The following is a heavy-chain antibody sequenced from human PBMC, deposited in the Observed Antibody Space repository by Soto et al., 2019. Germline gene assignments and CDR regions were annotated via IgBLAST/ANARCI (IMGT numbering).Heavy chain of an antibody. Sequence: GGSLRLSCAASGFTFSSYSMNWVRQAPGKGLEWVSYIRSSSDTIYYADSVKGRFTISRDNAKNSLSLYLNSLRVEDTAVYYCARPLPFWSGHPYYYYGMDGWGQGTTVTVSS. CDR1: GFTFSSYS. CDR3: ARPLPFWSGHPYYYYGMDG. J-gene: IGHJ6*02. V-gene: IGHV3-48*01. D-gene: IGHD3-3*01. CDR2: IRSSSDTI.